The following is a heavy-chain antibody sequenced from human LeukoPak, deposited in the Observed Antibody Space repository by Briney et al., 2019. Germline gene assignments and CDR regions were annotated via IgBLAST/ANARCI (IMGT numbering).Heavy chain of an antibody. CDR1: GGPFSDYY. J-gene: IGHJ5*02. D-gene: IGHD5-18*01. CDR3: ARRGYTYGWGWFDP. Sequence: SETLSLTCGVYGGPFSDYYWSWIRQPPGRGLEWIGEINHSGSTNYNPSLKSRVTISVDTSKNQFSLKVNSVTAADTAVYYCARRGYTYGWGWFDPWGQGTLVTVSS. V-gene: IGHV4-34*01. CDR2: INHSGST.